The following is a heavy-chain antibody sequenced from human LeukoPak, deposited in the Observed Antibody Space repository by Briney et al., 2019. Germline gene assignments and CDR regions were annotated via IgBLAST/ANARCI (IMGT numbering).Heavy chain of an antibody. J-gene: IGHJ5*02. CDR2: ISAYNGNT. CDR3: ARSAVESWGDILTGYYNRGRFDP. D-gene: IGHD3-9*01. Sequence: GASVKVSCKASGYTFTSYGITWVRQAPGQGLEWMGWISAYNGNTNYEQKLQGRVTMTTDTSTSTAYMELRSLRSEDTAVYYCARSAVESWGDILTGYYNRGRFDPWGQGTLVTVSS. CDR1: GYTFTSYG. V-gene: IGHV1-18*01.